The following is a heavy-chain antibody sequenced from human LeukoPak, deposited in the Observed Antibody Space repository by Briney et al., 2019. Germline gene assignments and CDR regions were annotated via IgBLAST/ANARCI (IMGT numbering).Heavy chain of an antibody. CDR3: ARDEVQLERPGYYYYYMDV. CDR1: GGTFSSYA. J-gene: IGHJ6*03. Sequence: PGASVKVSCKASGGTFSSYAISWVRQAPGQGLELMGGIIPIFGTANYAQKFQGRVTITADESTSTAYMELSSLRSEDTAVYYCARDEVQLERPGYYYYYMDVWGKGTTVTISS. V-gene: IGHV1-69*13. D-gene: IGHD1-1*01. CDR2: IIPIFGTA.